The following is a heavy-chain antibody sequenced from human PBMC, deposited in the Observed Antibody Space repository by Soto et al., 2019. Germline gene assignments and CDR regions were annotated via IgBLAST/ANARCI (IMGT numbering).Heavy chain of an antibody. CDR1: GDSISSGGYY. CDR3: ARKGYGNWFDP. Sequence: SETLSLTFTISGDSISSGGYYWRGIRQHPGKGLEWIGYIYYSGSTYYNPSLKSRVTISVDTSKNQFSLKLSSVTAADTAVYYCARKGYGNWFDPWGQGTLVTVSS. D-gene: IGHD6-13*01. J-gene: IGHJ5*02. V-gene: IGHV4-31*03. CDR2: IYYSGST.